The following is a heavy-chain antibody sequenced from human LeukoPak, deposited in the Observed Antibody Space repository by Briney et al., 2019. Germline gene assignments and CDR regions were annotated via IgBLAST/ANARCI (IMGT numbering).Heavy chain of an antibody. Sequence: NHGESLKIPCTGFGYSFTTYWIGWVRQMPGKGLEWMGIIYPGDSDARYSPSLQGQVTISVDKSISTAYLQWSSLKASDTAMYYCARQGRIVVVTTTHDAFDIWGQGTMVTVSS. CDR2: IYPGDSDA. V-gene: IGHV5-51*01. CDR1: GYSFTTYW. J-gene: IGHJ3*02. D-gene: IGHD2-21*02. CDR3: ARQGRIVVVTTTHDAFDI.